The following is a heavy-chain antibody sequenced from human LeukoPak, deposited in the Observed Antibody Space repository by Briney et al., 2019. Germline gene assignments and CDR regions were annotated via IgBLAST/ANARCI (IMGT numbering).Heavy chain of an antibody. Sequence: GGSLRLSCAASGFTFSSYWMSWVRQAPGKGLEWVANIKQDGSEKYYVDSVKGRFIISRDNAKNSLYLQMDSLRAEDTAVYYCARDRYDFWSGQDYWGQGTLVTVSS. CDR3: ARDRYDFWSGQDY. D-gene: IGHD3-3*01. J-gene: IGHJ4*02. CDR1: GFTFSSYW. CDR2: IKQDGSEK. V-gene: IGHV3-7*01.